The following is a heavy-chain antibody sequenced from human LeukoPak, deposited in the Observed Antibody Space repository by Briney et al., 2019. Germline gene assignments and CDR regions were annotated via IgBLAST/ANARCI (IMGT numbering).Heavy chain of an antibody. D-gene: IGHD6-19*01. V-gene: IGHV3-15*01. CDR3: TTEGTYSSGWPYFDY. CDR2: IKSKTDGGTT. Sequence: GGSLRLSCAASGFTFSNAWMSWVRQAPGKGLEWAGRIKSKTDGGTTDYAAPVKGRFTISRDDSKNTLYLQMNSLKTEDTAVYYCTTEGTYSSGWPYFDYWGQGTLVTVSS. CDR1: GFTFSNAW. J-gene: IGHJ4*02.